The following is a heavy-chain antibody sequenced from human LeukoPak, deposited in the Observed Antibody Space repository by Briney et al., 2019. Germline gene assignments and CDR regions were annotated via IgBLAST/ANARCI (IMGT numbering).Heavy chain of an antibody. V-gene: IGHV1-69*05. J-gene: IGHJ6*03. D-gene: IGHD3-10*01. CDR3: ARDYRIFGSGSYYSPDYYYYYYYMDV. CDR1: GDTFSSYA. CDR2: IIPIFGTA. Sequence: SVKVSCKASGDTFSSYAISWVRQAPEQGLEWMGRIIPIFGTANYAQKFQGRVTMTTDESTSTAYMELSSLRSEDTAVYYCARDYRIFGSGSYYSPDYYYYYYYMDVWGKGTTVTVSS.